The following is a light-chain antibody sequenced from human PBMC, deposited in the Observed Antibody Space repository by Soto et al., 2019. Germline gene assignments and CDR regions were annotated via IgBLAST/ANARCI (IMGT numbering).Light chain of an antibody. CDR3: ATWDDSPRWV. Sequence: QSVLTQPPSVSGTPGQRVTISCSGSRSNIGSNTVSWYQQLPGTAPKLLIYRNNQRPSGVPDRFSGSKSGTSASLAISGLQSEDEADYYCATWDDSPRWVFGGGTKLTVL. J-gene: IGLJ3*02. CDR1: RSNIGSNT. CDR2: RNN. V-gene: IGLV1-44*01.